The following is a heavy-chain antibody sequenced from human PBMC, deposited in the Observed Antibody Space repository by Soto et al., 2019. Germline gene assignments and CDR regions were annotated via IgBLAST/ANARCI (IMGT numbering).Heavy chain of an antibody. CDR2: IIPMFGTS. CDR1: GDTFSSYV. Sequence: QVQLVQSGAEVKKPGSSVXVXCKASGDTFSSYVLSWVRQAPGQGLEWMGGIIPMFGTSNYTQKFQGRVTITADESTSTAYMELSSLRSEDTAVYYCARITMTTVTVWFDPWGQGTLVTVSS. J-gene: IGHJ5*02. CDR3: ARITMTTVTVWFDP. V-gene: IGHV1-69*01. D-gene: IGHD4-17*01.